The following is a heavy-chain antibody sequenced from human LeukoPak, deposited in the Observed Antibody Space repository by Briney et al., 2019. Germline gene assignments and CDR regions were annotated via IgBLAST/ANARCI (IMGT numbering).Heavy chain of an antibody. Sequence: ASVKVSCKASGYTFTTHDINWVRQTTGQGLEWLGWMSPNSGDTGYAQKFQGRVTMTSDSSISTAYMELSSLRSEDTAICYCVRTPPSWGFDYWGQGTLVTVSS. V-gene: IGHV1-8*01. CDR2: MSPNSGDT. CDR1: GYTFTTHD. J-gene: IGHJ4*02. D-gene: IGHD7-27*01. CDR3: VRTPPSWGFDY.